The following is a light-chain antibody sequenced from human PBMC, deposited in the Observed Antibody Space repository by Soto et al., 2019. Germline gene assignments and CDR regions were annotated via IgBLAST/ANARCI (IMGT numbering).Light chain of an antibody. Sequence: DIVMTQTPLSSPVTLGQPTSISCRSSQSLVHSDGNTYLSWLQLRPGQPPRLLFYKVSNRFSGVPDRFGGSGAGTGFTLKIIRVEAEDVGVYYCTQGTHFPRTFGQGTKVEIK. J-gene: IGKJ1*01. CDR1: QSLVHSDGNTY. CDR3: TQGTHFPRT. V-gene: IGKV2-24*01. CDR2: KVS.